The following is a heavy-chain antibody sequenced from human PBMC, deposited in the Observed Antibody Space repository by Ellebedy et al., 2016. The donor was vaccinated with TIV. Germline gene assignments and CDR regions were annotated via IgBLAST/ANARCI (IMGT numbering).Heavy chain of an antibody. CDR1: GGSFSGYY. D-gene: IGHD3-3*01. CDR2: INHSGST. Sequence: SETLSLTXAVYGGSFSGYYWSWIRQPPGKGLEWIGEINHSGSTNYNPSLKSRVTISVDTSKNQFSLKLSSVTAADTAVYYCARDSLYYDFWSGYYTGYFDLWGRGTLVTVSS. V-gene: IGHV4-34*01. CDR3: ARDSLYYDFWSGYYTGYFDL. J-gene: IGHJ2*01.